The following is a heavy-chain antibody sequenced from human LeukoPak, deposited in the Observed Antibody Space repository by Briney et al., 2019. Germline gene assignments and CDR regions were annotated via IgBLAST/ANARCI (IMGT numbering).Heavy chain of an antibody. D-gene: IGHD3-9*01. J-gene: IGHJ4*02. V-gene: IGHV3-21*05. CDR3: AKPRLRYFDWLSSLDY. Sequence: GGSLRLSCEASGFTFSSYGMSWVRQTPGKGLEWVSYIGTGNNKHYAESIKGRFTTSRDDAKNTLYLQMNSLRAEDTAVYYCAKPRLRYFDWLSSLDYWGQGTLVTVSS. CDR1: GFTFSSYG. CDR2: IGTGNNK.